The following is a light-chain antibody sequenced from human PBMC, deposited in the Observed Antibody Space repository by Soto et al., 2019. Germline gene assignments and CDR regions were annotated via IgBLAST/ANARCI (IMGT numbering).Light chain of an antibody. Sequence: DIVMIQSQNSLAVSLGERATINCKSSQSVFDSSDNKNCLAWYQQKPGQPPKLLIYWASTRESGVPDRFSGSGAGTDFTLTINGLQAEDVAVYYCQQYYSTPPITFGQGTRLEIK. V-gene: IGKV4-1*01. CDR1: QSVFDSSDNKNC. J-gene: IGKJ5*01. CDR3: QQYYSTPPIT. CDR2: WAS.